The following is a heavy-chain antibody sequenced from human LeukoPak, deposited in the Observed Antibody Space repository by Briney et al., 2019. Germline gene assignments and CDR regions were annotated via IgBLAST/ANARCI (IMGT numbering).Heavy chain of an antibody. Sequence: SETLSLTCTVSGGSISSGSYYWSWIRQPAGEGLEWIGRIYTSGSTNYNPSLKSRVTISVDTSKNQFSLKLSSVTAADTAVYYCARVRSDGHEPFDYWGQGTLVTVSS. V-gene: IGHV4-61*02. J-gene: IGHJ4*02. CDR1: GGSISSGSYY. CDR3: ARVRSDGHEPFDY. D-gene: IGHD3-10*01. CDR2: IYTSGST.